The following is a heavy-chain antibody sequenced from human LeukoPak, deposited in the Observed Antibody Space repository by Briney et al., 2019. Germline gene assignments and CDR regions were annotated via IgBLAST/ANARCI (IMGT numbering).Heavy chain of an antibody. J-gene: IGHJ4*02. V-gene: IGHV3-74*01. CDR2: VNSDGSST. D-gene: IGHD1-26*01. CDR1: GFTLSSYS. CDR3: ARGPAANSGNYYAGDY. Sequence: PGGSLRLSCAVSGFTLSSYSMKWVRQAPGKGLVWVSRVNSDGSSTSYADSVKGRFTISRDNAKNTLYLQTNSLKSEDSAAYYCARGPAANSGNYYAGDYWGQGTLVTVSS.